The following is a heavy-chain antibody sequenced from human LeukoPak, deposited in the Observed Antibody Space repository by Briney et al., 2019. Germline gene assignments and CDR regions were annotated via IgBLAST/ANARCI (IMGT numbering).Heavy chain of an antibody. CDR1: GYSISSAYY. CDR2: VFHSGNT. D-gene: IGHD6-6*01. J-gene: IGHJ4*02. V-gene: IGHV4-38-2*02. Sequence: SETLSLTCSVSGYSISSAYYWGWIRQPPGKGLEWVGSVFHSGNTYYNPSLKSRLTISADTSKNQFSLTLTSVTAADTAVYYCARDRSVGVLPAPPFDFWGQGTLVTVSS. CDR3: ARDRSVGVLPAPPFDF.